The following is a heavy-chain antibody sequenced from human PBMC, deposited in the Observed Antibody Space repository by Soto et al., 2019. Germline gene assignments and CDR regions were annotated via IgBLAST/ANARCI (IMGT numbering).Heavy chain of an antibody. CDR3: ARVSWREKYGMDV. CDR1: GFTFSDSY. J-gene: IGHJ6*02. V-gene: IGHV3-11*01. Sequence: ILSCAASGFTFSDSYMSWIRQAPGKGLEWISYITFSGNTVYYADSLKGRFTISRDNAKNSLYLQMNRLRAEDTAVYYCARVSWREKYGMDVWGQRTTVTVSS. CDR2: ITFSGNTV.